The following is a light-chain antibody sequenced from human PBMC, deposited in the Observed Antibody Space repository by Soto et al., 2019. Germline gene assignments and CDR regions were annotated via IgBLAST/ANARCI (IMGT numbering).Light chain of an antibody. CDR1: QGISSA. V-gene: IGKV1-13*02. J-gene: IGKJ5*01. CDR2: DAS. Sequence: AIQLTQSPSSLSASVGDRVTITCRASQGISSALAWYQQKPGKAPKLLIYDASSLESGVPSRFSGSGSGTDFTLTISILQPEDFATYYCQHFNSYPITFGQGTRLEIK. CDR3: QHFNSYPIT.